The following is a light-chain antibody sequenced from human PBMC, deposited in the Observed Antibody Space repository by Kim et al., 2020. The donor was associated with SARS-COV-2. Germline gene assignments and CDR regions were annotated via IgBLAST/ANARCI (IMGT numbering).Light chain of an antibody. CDR3: QTWGTGIWV. CDR1: SGHSSYA. J-gene: IGLJ3*02. Sequence: ASVKLTGTQSSGHSSYANAWHQQQPEKGPRYLMKLNSDGSHSKGDGIPDRFSGSSSGAERYLTIASRQSEDEDDYYCQTWGTGIWVFGGGTQLTVL. V-gene: IGLV4-69*01. CDR2: LNSDGSH.